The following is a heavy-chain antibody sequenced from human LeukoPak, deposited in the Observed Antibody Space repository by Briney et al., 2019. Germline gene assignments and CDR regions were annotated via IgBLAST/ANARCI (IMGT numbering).Heavy chain of an antibody. J-gene: IGHJ5*02. CDR1: GFSIGNYG. CDR2: ISHDGGAR. D-gene: IGHD6-19*01. Sequence: GGSLRLSCAVSGFSIGNYGMHWVRQAPDKGLEWVAMISHDGGARYYGDSVKGRLTISRDNSENTLYLQMNSLRVGDTAVYYCARDWGSSGWYNWFDPWGQGTLVTVSS. V-gene: IGHV3-30*03. CDR3: ARDWGSSGWYNWFDP.